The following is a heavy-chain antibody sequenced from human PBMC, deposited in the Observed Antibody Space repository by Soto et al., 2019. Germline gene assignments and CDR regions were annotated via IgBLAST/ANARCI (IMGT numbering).Heavy chain of an antibody. CDR2: IYYSGST. V-gene: IGHV4-39*01. CDR3: ARRDNYYYYGMDI. Sequence: PSETLSLTCTVSGGPISSSSYYWGWIRQPPGKGLEWIGSIYYSGSTYYNPSLKSRVTISVDTSKNQFSLKLSSVTAADTAVYYCARRDNYYYYGMDIWGQGTTVTVSS. J-gene: IGHJ6*02. CDR1: GGPISSSSYY.